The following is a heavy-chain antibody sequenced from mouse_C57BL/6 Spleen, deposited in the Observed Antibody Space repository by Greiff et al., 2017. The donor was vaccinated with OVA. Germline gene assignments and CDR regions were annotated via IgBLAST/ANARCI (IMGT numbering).Heavy chain of an antibody. J-gene: IGHJ3*01. Sequence: VQGVESGAELARPGASVKLSCKASGYTFTSYGISWVKQRTGQGLEWIGEIYPRSGNTYYNEKFKGKATLTADKSSSTAYMELRSLTSEDSAVYFCARNDYGSSYFAYWGQGTLVTVSA. CDR1: GYTFTSYG. V-gene: IGHV1-81*01. D-gene: IGHD1-1*01. CDR2: IYPRSGNT. CDR3: ARNDYGSSYFAY.